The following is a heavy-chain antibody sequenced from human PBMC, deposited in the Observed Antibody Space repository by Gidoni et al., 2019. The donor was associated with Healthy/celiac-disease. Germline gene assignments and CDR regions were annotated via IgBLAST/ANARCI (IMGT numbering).Heavy chain of an antibody. CDR3: AQSPRGATGY. Sequence: QVQLVESGGGFVKPGGSLRLSCAAPGFTFSDYYMSWIRQAPGKGRVWVSYMSSSGSNIYYADSVKCRFTISRDNAKNSLYLQMNRQRAEDTAVYYCAQSPRGATGYWGQGTLVTVSS. J-gene: IGHJ4*02. D-gene: IGHD1-1*01. CDR2: MSSSGSNI. V-gene: IGHV3-11*01. CDR1: GFTFSDYY.